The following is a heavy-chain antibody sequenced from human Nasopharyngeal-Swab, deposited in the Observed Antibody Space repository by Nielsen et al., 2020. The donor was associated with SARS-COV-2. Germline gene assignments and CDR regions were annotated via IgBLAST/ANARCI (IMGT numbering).Heavy chain of an antibody. J-gene: IGHJ3*02. CDR2: ISYDGSNK. V-gene: IGHV3-30-3*01. CDR1: GFAFSSYA. Sequence: GESLKISCAASGFAFSSYAMHWVRQAPGKGLEWVAVISYDGSNKYYADSVKGRFTISRDNSKNTLYLQMNSLRAEDTAGYYCARNYYDSSDAFDIWGQGTMVTVSS. D-gene: IGHD3-22*01. CDR3: ARNYYDSSDAFDI.